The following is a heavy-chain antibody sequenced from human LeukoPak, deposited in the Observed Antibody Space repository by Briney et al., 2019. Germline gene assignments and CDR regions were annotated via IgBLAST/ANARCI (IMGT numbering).Heavy chain of an antibody. CDR1: GFTFSNYD. Sequence: GGSLRLSCAASGFTFSNYDMHWVRQAPGKGLEWVAVISYDGSNKFYADSVKGRFTISRDNSKNTVYLQMNSLRAEDTAVYYCARGYSYGFDYWGQGTLVTASS. CDR2: ISYDGSNK. CDR3: ARGYSYGFDY. J-gene: IGHJ4*02. D-gene: IGHD5-18*01. V-gene: IGHV3-30*03.